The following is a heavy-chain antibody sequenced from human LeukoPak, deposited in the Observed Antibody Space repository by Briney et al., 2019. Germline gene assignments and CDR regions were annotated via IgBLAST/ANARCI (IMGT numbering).Heavy chain of an antibody. CDR3: ARRDEKTIQH. V-gene: IGHV5-51*01. CDR2: IYPGDSDT. Sequence: GESLQISCQGSGSTFTSYWIGWVRQLPGKGLKWMGIIYPGDSDTRYSPSFQGQVTISADKSISTAYLQWSSLKASDTAMYYCARRDEKTIQHWGQGTLVTVSS. CDR1: GSTFTSYW. J-gene: IGHJ1*01.